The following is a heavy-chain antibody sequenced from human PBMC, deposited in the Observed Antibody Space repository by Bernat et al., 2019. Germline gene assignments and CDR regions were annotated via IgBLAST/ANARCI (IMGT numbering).Heavy chain of an antibody. CDR3: TNEQSGALDI. CDR2: IKSKANGGTT. Sequence: EVLLVESGGGLVKPGGSLRLSCAASAFTFSNACLNWVRQVPGKGLEWVALIKSKANGGTTGYAASVNGRFTISRDDSKNTLYLQMNSLRTEDTAVYYCTNEQSGALDIWGLGTMVTVSS. CDR1: AFTFSNAC. J-gene: IGHJ3*02. V-gene: IGHV3-15*07. D-gene: IGHD1-1*01.